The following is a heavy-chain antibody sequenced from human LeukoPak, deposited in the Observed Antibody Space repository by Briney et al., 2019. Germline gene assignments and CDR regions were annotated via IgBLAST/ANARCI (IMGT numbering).Heavy chain of an antibody. CDR3: ARTPLTGTVAFDI. J-gene: IGHJ3*02. D-gene: IGHD1-20*01. CDR2: ISWNSGSI. V-gene: IGHV3-9*01. Sequence: GGSLRLTCAASGFTFDDYAMHWVGQAPGKALEWVSGISWNSGSIGSADSVKGRFTISRDNAKNSLYLQMNSLRAEDTALYYCARTPLTGTVAFDIWGQGTMVAVSS. CDR1: GFTFDDYA.